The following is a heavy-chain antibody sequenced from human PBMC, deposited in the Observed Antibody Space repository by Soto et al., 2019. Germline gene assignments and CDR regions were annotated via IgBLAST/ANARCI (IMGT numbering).Heavy chain of an antibody. CDR3: ARDEDIVVVVAAFHDAFDI. CDR2: ISAYNGNT. CDR1: GYTFTSYG. J-gene: IGHJ3*02. Sequence: QVQLVQSGAEVKKPGASVKVSCKASGYTFTSYGISWVRQAPGQGLEWMGWISAYNGNTNYAQKLKGRVTMTTDTSTSTAYMELRSLRSDDTAVYYCARDEDIVVVVAAFHDAFDIWGQGTMVTVSS. D-gene: IGHD2-15*01. V-gene: IGHV1-18*01.